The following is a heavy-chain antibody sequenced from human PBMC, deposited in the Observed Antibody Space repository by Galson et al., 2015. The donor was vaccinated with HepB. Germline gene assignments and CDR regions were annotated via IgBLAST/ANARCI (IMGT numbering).Heavy chain of an antibody. V-gene: IGHV4-39*01. J-gene: IGHJ4*02. CDR2: NFYSGST. Sequence: ETLSLTCTVSGGSISSSNYYWGWIRQPPGKGLEWIGSNFYSGSTYYNPPLKGRVIISVETSKNQLSLKVNSVAAADTAFYYCASGRRDGYRYFDYWGQGTLVTVSS. CDR1: GGSISSSNYY. D-gene: IGHD5-24*01. CDR3: ASGRRDGYRYFDY.